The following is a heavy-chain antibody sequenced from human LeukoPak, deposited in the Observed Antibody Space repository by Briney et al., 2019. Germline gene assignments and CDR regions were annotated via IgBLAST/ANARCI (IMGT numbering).Heavy chain of an antibody. J-gene: IGHJ3*02. CDR3: ARLMTTEIHDAFDI. V-gene: IGHV4-59*01. D-gene: IGHD4-11*01. CDR1: GDSISRYY. CDR2: ISDSGNM. Sequence: SEALSLTCTVSGDSISRYYWSWIRQPPGKGLEWIAYISDSGNMNKNPALESRVSISGDTSKNQLSLILSSVTAADTSLYYCARLMTTEIHDAFDIWGQGTMVIVSS.